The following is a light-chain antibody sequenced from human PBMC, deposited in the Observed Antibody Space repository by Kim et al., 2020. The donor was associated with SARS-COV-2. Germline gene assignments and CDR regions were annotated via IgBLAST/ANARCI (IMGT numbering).Light chain of an antibody. J-gene: IGKJ2*03. CDR3: QQYYSTPPS. CDR2: WAS. V-gene: IGKV4-1*01. Sequence: DIVMTQSPDSLAVSLGERATLNRKSSQTVLYNSNNKNYLAWYQQKPGQAPKLLIYWASIRESGVSDRFSGSGSETDFTLTISSLQAEDVAVYYCQQYYSTPPSFGQGTKLEI. CDR1: QTVLYNSNNKNY.